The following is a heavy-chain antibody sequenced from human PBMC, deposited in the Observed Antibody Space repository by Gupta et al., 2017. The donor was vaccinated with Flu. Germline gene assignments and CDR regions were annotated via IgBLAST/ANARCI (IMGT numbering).Heavy chain of an antibody. V-gene: IGHV4-34*01. CDR3: TRLGGFTVGYNWFDP. CDR2: IDHSGGT. CDR1: SGSS. D-gene: IGHD4-4*01. Sequence: SGSSWSWIRQPPGKGPEWIGEIDHSGGTTYNPSLKSRVTMSVDTSKNQFSLNLYSVTAADTAIYYCTRLGGFTVGYNWFDPWGQGTLVTVSS. J-gene: IGHJ5*02.